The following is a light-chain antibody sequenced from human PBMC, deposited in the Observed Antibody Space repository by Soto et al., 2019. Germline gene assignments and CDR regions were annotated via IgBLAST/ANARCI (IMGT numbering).Light chain of an antibody. CDR2: EGN. CDR3: QSYDSDNVV. V-gene: IGLV6-57*04. CDR1: SGSIARNS. J-gene: IGLJ2*01. Sequence: NFMLTQPHSVSESPGKTVTISCTRSSGSIARNSVQWYQQRPGSAPATVIYEGNQRPSGVPDRFSGSIDSSSNSASLTISGLQTGDEADYYCQSYDSDNVVFGGGTKVTVL.